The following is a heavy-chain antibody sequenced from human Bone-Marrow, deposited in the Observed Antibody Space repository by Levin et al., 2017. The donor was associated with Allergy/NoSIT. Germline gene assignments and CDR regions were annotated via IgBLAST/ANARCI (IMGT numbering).Heavy chain of an antibody. Sequence: GGSLRLSCAASGFTFNNFGMSWVRQAPGKGLEWVCSISGSGSITHYADSVKGRFTVSRDNFKDTVHLQMTGLGVEDTAMYYCAKGRSPAAPFDSWGQGTLVAVSS. CDR1: GFTFNNFG. CDR3: AKGRSPAAPFDS. J-gene: IGHJ4*02. V-gene: IGHV3-23*01. CDR2: ISGSGSIT. D-gene: IGHD2-2*01.